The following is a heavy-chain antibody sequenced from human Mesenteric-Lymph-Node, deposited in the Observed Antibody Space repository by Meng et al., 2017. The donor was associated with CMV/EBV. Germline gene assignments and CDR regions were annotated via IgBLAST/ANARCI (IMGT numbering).Heavy chain of an antibody. CDR2: TYYRSESYN. CDR3: AYFGDLPPLW. D-gene: IGHD3-16*01. V-gene: IGHV6-1*01. CDR1: GDSIPSNNAA. Sequence: IQLHQPGPGLVKPSQTLSLTGTISGDSIPSNNAAWNWIRQSPSRGLEWLGRTYYRSESYNDYAVSVKSRISVNLDTSKNQLSLHLNFVTPEDTAVYYCAYFGDLPPLWWGQGTLVTVSS. J-gene: IGHJ4*02.